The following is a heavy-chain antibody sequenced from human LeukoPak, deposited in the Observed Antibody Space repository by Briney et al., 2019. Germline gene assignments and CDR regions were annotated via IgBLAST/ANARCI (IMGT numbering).Heavy chain of an antibody. V-gene: IGHV3-21*04. CDR2: ISSSSSYI. CDR3: ARDPGYSYGYCYFDY. CDR1: GFTFSSYS. J-gene: IGHJ4*02. D-gene: IGHD5-18*01. Sequence: GGSLRLSCAASGFTFSSYSMNWVRQAPGKGLEWVSSISSSSSYIYYADSVKGRFTISRDNAKNSLYLQMNSLRAEDTALYYCARDPGYSYGYCYFDYWGQGTLVTVSS.